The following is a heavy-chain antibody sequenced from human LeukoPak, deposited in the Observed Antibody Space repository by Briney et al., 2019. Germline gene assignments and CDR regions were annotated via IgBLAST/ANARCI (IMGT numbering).Heavy chain of an antibody. V-gene: IGHV1-69*13. CDR3: ARAVTGDLQGFDY. CDR2: IIPIFGTA. CDR1: GYTLTGYY. Sequence: SVKVSCKASGYTLTGYYMNWVRQAPGQGLEWMGGIIPIFGTANYAQKFQGRVTITADESTSTAYMELGSLRSEDTAVYYCARAVTGDLQGFDYWGQGTQVTVSS. D-gene: IGHD2-21*02. J-gene: IGHJ4*02.